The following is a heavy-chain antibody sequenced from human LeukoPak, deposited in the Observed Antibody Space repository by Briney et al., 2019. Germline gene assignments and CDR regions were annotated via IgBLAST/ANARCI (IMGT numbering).Heavy chain of an antibody. D-gene: IGHD1-26*01. CDR2: INYSGST. Sequence: PSETLSLTCTVSGGSISSHYWSWIRQPPGKGLEWIGYINYSGSTNYNPSLKSRVTISIDTSKNQFSLKLSSVTAADTAVYYCVRVPALPFGAFDIWGQGTMVTVSS. CDR1: GGSISSHY. V-gene: IGHV4-59*11. J-gene: IGHJ3*02. CDR3: VRVPALPFGAFDI.